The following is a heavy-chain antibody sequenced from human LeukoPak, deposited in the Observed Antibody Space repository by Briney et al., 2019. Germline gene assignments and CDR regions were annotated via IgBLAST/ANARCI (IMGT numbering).Heavy chain of an antibody. Sequence: GGSLRLSCAASGFSFSNYWMHWVRQAPGKGLEWVANIKQDGSEKYYVDSVKGRFTISRDNAKNSLYPQMNSLRAEDTAVYYCARGRNVWGKGTTVTVSS. CDR3: ARGRNV. CDR2: IKQDGSEK. J-gene: IGHJ6*04. V-gene: IGHV3-7*01. CDR1: GFSFSNYW.